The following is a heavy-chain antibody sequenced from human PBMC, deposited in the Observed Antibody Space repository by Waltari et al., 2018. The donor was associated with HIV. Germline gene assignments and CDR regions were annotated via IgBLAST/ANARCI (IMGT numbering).Heavy chain of an antibody. Sequence: EVQLLESGGGLVQPGGSLRLSCAASGFTFSSYAMSGVRQAPGKGVGWVSAISGSGGSTSDAESVKGRFTISRDNSKNTLYLQMNSLRAEDTAVYYCAKGHYDFWSGSYYYGMDVWGQGTTVTVSS. CDR3: AKGHYDFWSGSYYYGMDV. D-gene: IGHD3-3*01. V-gene: IGHV3-23*01. CDR1: GFTFSSYA. J-gene: IGHJ6*02. CDR2: ISGSGGST.